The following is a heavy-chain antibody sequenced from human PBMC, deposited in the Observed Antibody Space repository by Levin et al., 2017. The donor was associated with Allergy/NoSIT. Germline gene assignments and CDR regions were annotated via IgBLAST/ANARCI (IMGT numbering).Heavy chain of an antibody. CDR2: ISTSGYG. Sequence: GESLKISCAASGFTFSSHEMNWVRQAPGKGLEWISYISTSGYGHYADSVRGRFTISRDNAKDSVYLQLNSLRVEDTAVYYCARDDCSSNRCYSKDVFDLWGQGTMVIVSS. V-gene: IGHV3-48*03. CDR1: GFTFSSHE. CDR3: ARDDCSSNRCYSKDVFDL. D-gene: IGHD2-2*01. J-gene: IGHJ3*01.